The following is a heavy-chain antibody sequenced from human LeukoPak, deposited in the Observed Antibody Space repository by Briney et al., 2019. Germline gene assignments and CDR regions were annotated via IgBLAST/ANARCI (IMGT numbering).Heavy chain of an antibody. D-gene: IGHD2-21*01. CDR3: ARIHCSPGDDSCYNY. CDR2: IYQRKYT. Sequence: SETLSLTCGVRGVSFSGNYWSWIRQSPGKGREWGGEIYQRKYTTYNPSLKSRVTIWADTSVNQLSLSRTSVTAADTAIYYCARIHCSPGDDSCYNYWGRGTLVTVSS. V-gene: IGHV4-34*01. J-gene: IGHJ4*02. CDR1: GVSFSGNY.